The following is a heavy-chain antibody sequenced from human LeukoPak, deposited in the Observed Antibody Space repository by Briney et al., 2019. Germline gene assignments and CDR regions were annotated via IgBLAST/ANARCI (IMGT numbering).Heavy chain of an antibody. Sequence: VASVKVSCKASGGTFSSYAISWVRQAPGQGLEWMGRIIPIFGTANYAQKFQGRVTITTDESTSTAYVELSSLRSEDTAVYYCARDGEVVAATYYYYYMDVWGKGTTVTVSS. CDR3: ARDGEVVAATYYYYYMDV. D-gene: IGHD2-15*01. J-gene: IGHJ6*03. V-gene: IGHV1-69*05. CDR1: GGTFSSYA. CDR2: IIPIFGTA.